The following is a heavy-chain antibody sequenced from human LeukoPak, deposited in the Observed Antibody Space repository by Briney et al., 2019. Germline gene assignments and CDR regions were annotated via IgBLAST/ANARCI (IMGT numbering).Heavy chain of an antibody. Sequence: PGRSLRLSCAASGFTFSSYGMHWVRQAPGKGLEWVAVISYDGSNKYYADSVKGRFTISRDNSKNTLYLQMNSLRAEDTAVYYCAKDMTTVTTGYFDYWGQGTLVTVSS. CDR3: AKDMTTVTTGYFDY. CDR2: ISYDGSNK. V-gene: IGHV3-30*18. CDR1: GFTFSSYG. J-gene: IGHJ4*02. D-gene: IGHD4-17*01.